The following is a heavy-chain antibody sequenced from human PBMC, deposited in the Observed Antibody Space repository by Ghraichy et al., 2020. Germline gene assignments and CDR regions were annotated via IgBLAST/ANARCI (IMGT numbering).Heavy chain of an antibody. Sequence: GGSLRLSCAASGFTFSSHAMAWVRQAPGKGLEWVSAISSSGGNTYYADSLKGRFTISRDNSKNTLYLQMNSLRAEDTAVYYCARDSSSVDYWGQGTLVTVSS. CDR2: ISSSGGNT. D-gene: IGHD6-13*01. CDR1: GFTFSSHA. V-gene: IGHV3-23*01. J-gene: IGHJ4*02. CDR3: ARDSSSVDY.